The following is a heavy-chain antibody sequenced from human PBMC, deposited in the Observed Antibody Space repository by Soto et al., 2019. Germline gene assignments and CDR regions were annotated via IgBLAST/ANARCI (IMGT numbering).Heavy chain of an antibody. Sequence: SETLSLTCAVYGGSFSGYYWSWIRQPPGKGLEWIGEINHSGSTNYNPSLKSRVTISVDTSKNQFSLKLSSVTAADTAVYYCARGRRGGYWFDPWGQGTLVTVSS. CDR2: INHSGST. CDR3: ARGRRGGYWFDP. V-gene: IGHV4-34*01. D-gene: IGHD5-12*01. J-gene: IGHJ5*02. CDR1: GGSFSGYY.